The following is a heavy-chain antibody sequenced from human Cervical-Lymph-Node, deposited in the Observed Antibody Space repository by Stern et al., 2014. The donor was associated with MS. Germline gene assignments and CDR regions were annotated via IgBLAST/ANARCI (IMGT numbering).Heavy chain of an antibody. Sequence: QVQLQQWGAGLLKPSETLSLTCAVYGGSFSGYYWSWIRQPPGKGLEWIGEINHSGSTNYNPSLKSRVSISVDTSKNPFSLKLSPVTAADTAVYYCARGAGEAARTYYYYYGMDVWGQGTTVTVSS. CDR1: GGSFSGYY. CDR2: INHSGST. J-gene: IGHJ6*02. D-gene: IGHD6-6*01. CDR3: ARGAGEAARTYYYYYGMDV. V-gene: IGHV4-34*01.